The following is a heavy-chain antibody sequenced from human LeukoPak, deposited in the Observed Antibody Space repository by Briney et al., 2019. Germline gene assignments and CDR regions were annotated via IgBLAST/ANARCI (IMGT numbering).Heavy chain of an antibody. V-gene: IGHV3-64*01. CDR2: ISRNGGDT. Sequence: GGSLRLSCTASGFNFSSYAMHWVRQGPGRGLEFVSAISRNGGDTSYGNSVRGRFIISRDNSKNTVYLQMGSLRSEDAGVYYCARIPEYWGQGTLVAVSS. CDR3: ARIPEY. CDR1: GFNFSSYA. J-gene: IGHJ4*02.